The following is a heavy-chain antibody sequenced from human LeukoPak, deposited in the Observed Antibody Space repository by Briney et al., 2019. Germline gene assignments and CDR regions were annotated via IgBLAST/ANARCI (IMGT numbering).Heavy chain of an antibody. CDR1: GGTFSSYA. D-gene: IGHD2-2*01. Sequence: ASVKVSCKASGGTFSSYAISWVRQAPGQGLEWMGGIIPIFGTANYAQKFQGRVTITTDESTSTAYMELSSLRSEDTAVYYCARGGRPLGYCSSTSCYGWYFDLWGRGTLVTVSS. CDR2: IIPIFGTA. J-gene: IGHJ2*01. CDR3: ARGGRPLGYCSSTSCYGWYFDL. V-gene: IGHV1-69*05.